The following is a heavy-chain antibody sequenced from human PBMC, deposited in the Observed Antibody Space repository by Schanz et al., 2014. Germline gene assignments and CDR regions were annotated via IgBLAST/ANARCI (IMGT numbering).Heavy chain of an antibody. CDR2: INHSGST. V-gene: IGHV4-34*01. Sequence: QVPLQQWGAGLLKPSETLSLTCAVYGASFSGYYWSWIRQPPGKGLEWIGEINHSGSTNYNPSPKSRVTISVDPSKNHFSLKLNSVTAADTAVYYCARGPPMRPDVYAFDIWGHGTMVTVSS. D-gene: IGHD3-16*01. CDR3: ARGPPMRPDVYAFDI. J-gene: IGHJ3*02. CDR1: GASFSGYY.